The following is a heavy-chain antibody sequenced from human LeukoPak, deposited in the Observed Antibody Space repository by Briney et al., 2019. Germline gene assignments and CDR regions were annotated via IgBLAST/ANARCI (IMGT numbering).Heavy chain of an antibody. CDR1: GFTFSSYA. D-gene: IGHD2-2*02. CDR2: ISGSGGST. J-gene: IGHJ4*02. CDR3: TREGGCSSTSCYTRFDY. V-gene: IGHV3-23*01. Sequence: GGSLRLSCAASGFTFSSYAMSWVRQAPGKGLEWVSAISGSGGSTYYADSVKGRFTISRDNSKNTLYLQMNSLRAEDTAVYYCTREGGCSSTSCYTRFDYWGQGTLVTVSS.